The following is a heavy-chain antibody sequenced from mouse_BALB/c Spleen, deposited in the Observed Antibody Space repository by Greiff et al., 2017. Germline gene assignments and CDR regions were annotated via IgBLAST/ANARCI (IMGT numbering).Heavy chain of an antibody. Sequence: EVQLVESGGGLVKPGGSLKLSCAASGFTFSSYAMSWVRQTPEKRLEWVASISSGGSTNYPDSVKGRFTISRDNARNILYLQMSSLRSDDTAMYYCASECVNYDGYLYAMDYWGQGTAVTVSS. CDR3: ASECVNYDGYLYAMDY. CDR1: GFTFSSYA. V-gene: IGHV5-6-5*01. D-gene: IGHD1-2*01. CDR2: ISSGGST. J-gene: IGHJ4*01.